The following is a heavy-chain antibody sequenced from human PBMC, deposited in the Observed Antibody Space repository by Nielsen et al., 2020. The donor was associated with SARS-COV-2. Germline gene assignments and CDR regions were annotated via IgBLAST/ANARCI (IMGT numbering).Heavy chain of an antibody. CDR2: ISWNSGSI. Sequence: SLKISCAASGFTFDDYAMHWVRQAPGKGLGWVSGISWNSGSIGYADSVKGRFTISRDNAKNSLYLQMNSLRAEDTALYYCAKSVSGWYGYFDYWGQGTLVTVSS. V-gene: IGHV3-9*01. CDR1: GFTFDDYA. D-gene: IGHD6-19*01. CDR3: AKSVSGWYGYFDY. J-gene: IGHJ4*02.